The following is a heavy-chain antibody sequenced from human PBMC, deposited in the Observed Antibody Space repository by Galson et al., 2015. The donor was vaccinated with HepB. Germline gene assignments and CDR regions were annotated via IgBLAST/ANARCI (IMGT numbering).Heavy chain of an antibody. J-gene: IGHJ4*02. CDR2: IYNGDNT. Sequence: SLRLSCAVSGFTVSYNYMSWVRQAPRKGLEWVSIIYNGDNTNYADTVKGRFTVSRHNSMNTMYLQMNSLRTEDTAVYFCVRDRADGYFDWFPAHWGQGTLVTVSS. V-gene: IGHV3-53*04. CDR1: GFTVSYNY. D-gene: IGHD3-9*01. CDR3: VRDRADGYFDWFPAH.